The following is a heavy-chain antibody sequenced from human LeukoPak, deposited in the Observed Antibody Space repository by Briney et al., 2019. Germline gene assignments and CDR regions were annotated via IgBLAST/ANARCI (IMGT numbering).Heavy chain of an antibody. V-gene: IGHV3-9*01. CDR3: AKVAGPYDSSGYLLDY. Sequence: PGRSLRLSCAASGFTFDDYAMHWVRQAPGEGLEWVSGISWNSGSIGYADSMKGRFTISRDNAKNSLYLQMNSLRAEDTALYYCAKVAGPYDSSGYLLDYWGQGTLVTVSS. J-gene: IGHJ4*02. CDR1: GFTFDDYA. D-gene: IGHD3-22*01. CDR2: ISWNSGSI.